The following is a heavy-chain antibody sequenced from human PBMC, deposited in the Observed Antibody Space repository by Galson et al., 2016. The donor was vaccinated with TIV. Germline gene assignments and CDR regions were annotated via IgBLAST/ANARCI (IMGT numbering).Heavy chain of an antibody. Sequence: SLRLSCAGSGFTFDDYAMHWVRQAPGKGLEWVSGISWNGRHTDYADSVQGLFTISRDNAQNTLFLQMINLRTEDTAFYYCAKDLYFNDRSGFPNWGQGTLVTVSS. CDR2: ISWNGRHT. CDR3: AKDLYFNDRSGFPN. V-gene: IGHV3-9*01. J-gene: IGHJ4*02. CDR1: GFTFDDYA. D-gene: IGHD3-22*01.